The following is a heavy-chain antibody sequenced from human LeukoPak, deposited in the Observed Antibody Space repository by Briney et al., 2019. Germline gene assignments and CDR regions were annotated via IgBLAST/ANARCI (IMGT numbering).Heavy chain of an antibody. J-gene: IGHJ4*02. CDR2: IYYSGST. D-gene: IGHD6-6*01. CDR1: GGSISSGGYY. Sequence: PSETLSLTCTVSGGSISSGGYYWSWIRQHPGKGLEWIGYIYYSGSTYYNPSLKSRVTISVDTSKNQFSLKLSSVTAADTAVYYCARDPRRVYSSSSVPNWGQGTLVTVSS. V-gene: IGHV4-31*03. CDR3: ARDPRRVYSSSSVPN.